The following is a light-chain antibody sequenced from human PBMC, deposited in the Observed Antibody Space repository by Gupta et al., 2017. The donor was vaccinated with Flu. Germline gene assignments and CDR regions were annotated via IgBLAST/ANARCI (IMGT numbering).Light chain of an antibody. CDR3: QQYSSSPPT. V-gene: IGKV4-1*01. CDR1: QSVLYSSNNKNY. Sequence: DIVMTQSPDSLAVSLGERATINCKSSQSVLYSSNNKNYLAWYQRKPGQPPKLLIYWASTRKSGVPDRFSGSGSGTDFTLTISSLQAEDVAVYYCQQYSSSPPTFGQGTKLEIK. CDR2: WAS. J-gene: IGKJ2*01.